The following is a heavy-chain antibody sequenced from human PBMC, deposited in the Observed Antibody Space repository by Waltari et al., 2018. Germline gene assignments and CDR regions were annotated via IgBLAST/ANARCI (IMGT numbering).Heavy chain of an antibody. V-gene: IGHV4-4*07. CDR2: IYTSGST. CDR1: GGSISSYY. CDR3: ARDEEGLLWFGESDAFDI. D-gene: IGHD3-10*01. Sequence: QVQLQESGPGLVKPSETLSLTCTVSGGSISSYYWSWIRQPAGKGLEWIGRIYTSGSTNYNPSLKSRVTMSVDTSKNQFSLKLSSVTAADTAVYYCARDEEGLLWFGESDAFDIWGQGTMVTVSS. J-gene: IGHJ3*02.